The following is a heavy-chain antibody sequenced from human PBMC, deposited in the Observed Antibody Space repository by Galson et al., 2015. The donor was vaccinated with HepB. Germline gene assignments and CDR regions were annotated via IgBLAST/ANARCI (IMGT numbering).Heavy chain of an antibody. D-gene: IGHD3-9*01. J-gene: IGHJ4*02. CDR1: GYTFTSYY. V-gene: IGHV1-46*01. Sequence: SVKVSCKASGYTFTSYYMHWVRQAPGQGLEWMGIINPSGGSTSYAQKFQGRVTMTRDTSTSTVYMELSSLRSEDTAVYYCARDDQFYYDILTGYSAPHYWGQGTLVTVSS. CDR3: ARDDQFYYDILTGYSAPHY. CDR2: INPSGGST.